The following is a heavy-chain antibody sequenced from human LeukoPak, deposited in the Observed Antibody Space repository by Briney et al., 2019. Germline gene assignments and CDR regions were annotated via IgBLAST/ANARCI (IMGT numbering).Heavy chain of an antibody. D-gene: IGHD2-2*01. CDR1: GFTFSSYG. CDR3: ARGLHCSSTSCYSYYYYYMDV. Sequence: GGXXRLSCAASGFTFSSYGMHWVRQAPGKXMXGVAFIRYDGSNKYYADSVKGRFTISRDNSKNTLYLQMNSLRAEDTAVYYCARGLHCSSTSCYSYYYYYMDVWGKGTTVTVSS. CDR2: IRYDGSNK. J-gene: IGHJ6*03. V-gene: IGHV3-30*02.